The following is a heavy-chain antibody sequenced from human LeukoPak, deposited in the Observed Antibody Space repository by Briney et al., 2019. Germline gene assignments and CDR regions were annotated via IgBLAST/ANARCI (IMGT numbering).Heavy chain of an antibody. CDR2: IIPIPGIA. CDR1: GGTFSSYA. D-gene: IGHD3-22*01. V-gene: IGHV1-69*04. CDR3: ARGKYYYDSSGSPLHY. Sequence: ASVKVSCKASGGTFSSYAISWVRQAPGQGLEWMGRIIPIPGIANYAQKFQGRVTITADKSTSTAYMELSSLRSEDTAVYYCARGKYYYDSSGSPLHYWGQGTLVTVSS. J-gene: IGHJ4*02.